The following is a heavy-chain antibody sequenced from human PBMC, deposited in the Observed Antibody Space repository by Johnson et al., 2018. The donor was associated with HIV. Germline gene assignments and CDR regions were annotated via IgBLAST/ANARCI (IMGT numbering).Heavy chain of an antibody. CDR1: GFIFDDYG. CDR2: INWNGGRT. J-gene: IGHJ3*02. Sequence: VLLVESGGGVVRPGGSLRLSCAASGFIFDDYGMSWVRQAPGKGLEWVSGINWNGGRTGCADSVKGRFTISRDNAKKSLYLQMNSLRAEDTALYYCLRCVGVYGYDECDAFDIWGQGTMVTISS. CDR3: LRCVGVYGYDECDAFDI. D-gene: IGHD5-18*01. V-gene: IGHV3-20*04.